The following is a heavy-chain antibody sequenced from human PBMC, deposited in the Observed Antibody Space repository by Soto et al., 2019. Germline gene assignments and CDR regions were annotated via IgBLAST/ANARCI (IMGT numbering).Heavy chain of an antibody. CDR1: GGSFSGYY. CDR2: INHSGST. D-gene: IGHD2-8*02. J-gene: IGHJ4*02. Sequence: PSETLSLTCAVYGGSFSGYYWTWIRQPPGTGLEWIGEINHSGSTNYNPSLKSRVTISVDTSKNQFSLKLTSVTAADTAVYYCARDKITGLFDYWGQGTLVTVSX. CDR3: ARDKITGLFDY. V-gene: IGHV4-34*01.